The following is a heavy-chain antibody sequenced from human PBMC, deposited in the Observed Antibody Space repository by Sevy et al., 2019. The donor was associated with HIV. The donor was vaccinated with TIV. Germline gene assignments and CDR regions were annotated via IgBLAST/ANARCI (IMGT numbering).Heavy chain of an antibody. D-gene: IGHD3-9*01. Sequence: GSLRLSCTASGFTFADYGMGWFRQAPGKGLEWVGFIRGKAHGGTTEYAASVKGRFTISRDDSKSIAYLQMNSPKNEDTAVYFCSRNGEDYYDILTGQFHFDYWGQGALVTVSS. CDR2: IRGKAHGGTT. V-gene: IGHV3-49*03. J-gene: IGHJ4*02. CDR3: SRNGEDYYDILTGQFHFDY. CDR1: GFTFADYG.